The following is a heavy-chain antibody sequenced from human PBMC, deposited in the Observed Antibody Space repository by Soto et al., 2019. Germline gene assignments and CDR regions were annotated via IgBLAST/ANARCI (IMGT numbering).Heavy chain of an antibody. CDR2: ISYDGSNK. CDR1: GFTFSSYG. V-gene: IGHV3-30*03. D-gene: IGHD3-16*02. CDR3: ASLTSAPPAFYDYIWGSYRSPTSEFGHY. Sequence: SLSFAASGFTFSSYGMHWVRQAPGKGLEWVAVISYDGSNKYYADSVKGRFTISRDNSKNTLYLQMNSLRAEDTAVYYCASLTSAPPAFYDYIWGSYRSPTSEFGHYWGQGTLVTVSS. J-gene: IGHJ4*02.